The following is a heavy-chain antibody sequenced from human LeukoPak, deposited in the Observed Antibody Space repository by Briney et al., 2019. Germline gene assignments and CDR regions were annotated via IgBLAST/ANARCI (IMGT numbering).Heavy chain of an antibody. V-gene: IGHV4-38-2*01. Sequence: SETLSLTCAVSGYSISRGYYRGWIRQPPGKGLEWIGSIYHSGSTYYNPSLKSRITISVDTSKNQFSLKLSSVTAADTAVYYCARHSRVSYYFDYWGQGTLVTVSS. CDR2: IYHSGST. CDR3: ARHSRVSYYFDY. J-gene: IGHJ4*02. CDR1: GYSISRGYY.